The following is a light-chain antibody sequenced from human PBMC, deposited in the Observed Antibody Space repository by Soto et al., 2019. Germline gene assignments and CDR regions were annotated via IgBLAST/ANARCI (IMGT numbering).Light chain of an antibody. J-gene: IGLJ1*01. Sequence: QSALTQPASVSGSPGQSITISCTGTSSDVGAYNYVSWYQQHPGKAPKLMIYDVNNRPSGVSNRFSGSKSGNTASLTISGLQAGDEADYYCSSYTSITTDVFGAGTKLTVL. CDR1: SSDVGAYNY. V-gene: IGLV2-14*03. CDR2: DVN. CDR3: SSYTSITTDV.